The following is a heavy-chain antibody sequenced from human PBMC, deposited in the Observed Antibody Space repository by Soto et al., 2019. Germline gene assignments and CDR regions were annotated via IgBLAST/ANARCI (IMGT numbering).Heavy chain of an antibody. D-gene: IGHD6-19*01. V-gene: IGHV3-9*01. Sequence: GGSLRLSCAASGFTFDDYAMHWVRQAPGKGLKWVSGISWNSGSIGYADSVKGRFTISRDNAKNSLYLQMNSLRAEDTALYYCAWQVYIGEIAVAPLDYWGQGTLVTVSS. J-gene: IGHJ4*02. CDR1: GFTFDDYA. CDR3: AWQVYIGEIAVAPLDY. CDR2: ISWNSGSI.